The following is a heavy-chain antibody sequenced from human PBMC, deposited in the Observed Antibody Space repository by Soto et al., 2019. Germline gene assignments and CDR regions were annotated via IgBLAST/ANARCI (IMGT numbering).Heavy chain of an antibody. V-gene: IGHV1-3*01. Sequence: ASVKVSCKASGYTFTSYAMHWVRQAPGQRLEWMGWINAGNGNTKYSQKFQGRVTITRDTSASTAYMELSSLRSEDTAVYYCAREIYYIPHMLNYYYYYGMDVWG. CDR2: INAGNGNT. CDR1: GYTFTSYA. D-gene: IGHD3-10*01. CDR3: AREIYYIPHMLNYYYYYGMDV. J-gene: IGHJ6*02.